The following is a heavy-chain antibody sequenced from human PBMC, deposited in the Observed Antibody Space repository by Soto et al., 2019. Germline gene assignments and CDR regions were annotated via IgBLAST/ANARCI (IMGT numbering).Heavy chain of an antibody. Sequence: GASVKVSCKASGYTFTSYGISWVRQAPGQGLEWMGWISAYNGNTNYAQKLQGRVTMTTDTSTSTAYMELRSLRSDDTAVYYCAGGVTMVRGVMVSPWFDPWGQGTLVTVSS. CDR3: AGGVTMVRGVMVSPWFDP. CDR1: GYTFTSYG. D-gene: IGHD3-10*01. J-gene: IGHJ5*02. CDR2: ISAYNGNT. V-gene: IGHV1-18*01.